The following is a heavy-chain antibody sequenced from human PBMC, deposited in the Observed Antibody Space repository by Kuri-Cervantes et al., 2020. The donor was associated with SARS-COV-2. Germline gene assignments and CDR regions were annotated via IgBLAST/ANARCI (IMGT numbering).Heavy chain of an antibody. CDR2: INHSGST. CDR1: GGSISSGSYY. D-gene: IGHD2-2*02. V-gene: IGHV4-39*07. Sequence: SETLSLTCTVSGGSISSGSYYWGWIRQPPGKGLEWIGEINHSGSTNYNPSLKSRVIISVDTSKNQFSLKLSSVTAADTAVYYCARESSPEPQGYGYCSSTSCYRFDYWGQGTLVTVSS. J-gene: IGHJ4*02. CDR3: ARESSPEPQGYGYCSSTSCYRFDY.